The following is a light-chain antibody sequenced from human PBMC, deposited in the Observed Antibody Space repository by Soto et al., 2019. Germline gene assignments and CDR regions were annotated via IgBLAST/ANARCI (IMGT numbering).Light chain of an antibody. J-gene: IGKJ2*01. V-gene: IGKV3-20*01. CDR1: QSVSSSH. CDR2: GAS. Sequence: EIVLTHSPGTLSSSPGERATLSCRASQSVSSSHLAWYQQKPGQAPRLLIYGASSRATGIPDRFSGSGSGTDFTLTISRLEPEDFAVYFCQQYGDSPMYTFGQGTKLEI. CDR3: QQYGDSPMYT.